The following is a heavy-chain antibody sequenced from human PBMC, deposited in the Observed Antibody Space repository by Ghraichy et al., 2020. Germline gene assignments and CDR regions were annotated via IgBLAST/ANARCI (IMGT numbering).Heavy chain of an antibody. CDR1: ELSLSTSGVG. J-gene: IGHJ6*03. CDR3: VHKSVIMIAGYMDV. Sequence: SGPTLVKPTQTLTLTCTFSELSLSTSGVGVGWIRQSPGKALEWLALIYWADDKRYSPSLKSRLTITKDTSKNQVVLTMTNMDPVDTATYYCVHKSVIMIAGYMDVWGNGTTVTVSS. D-gene: IGHD3-16*01. V-gene: IGHV2-5*02. CDR2: IYWADDK.